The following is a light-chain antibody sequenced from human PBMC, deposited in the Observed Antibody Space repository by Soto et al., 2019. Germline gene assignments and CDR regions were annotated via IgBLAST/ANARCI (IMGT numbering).Light chain of an antibody. CDR2: LNSDGSH. Sequence: QLVLTQSPSASASLGASVKLTCTLSSGHSTYAIAWHQQQPEKGPRYLMKLNSDGSHSKGDGIADRFSGSSSGAERYLTISSRQSEDEADYYCQTWGTGIRVFGGGTKLTVL. CDR1: SGHSTYA. CDR3: QTWGTGIRV. V-gene: IGLV4-69*01. J-gene: IGLJ3*02.